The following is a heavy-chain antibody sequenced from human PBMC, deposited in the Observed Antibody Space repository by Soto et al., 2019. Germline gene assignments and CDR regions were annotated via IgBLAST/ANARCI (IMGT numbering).Heavy chain of an antibody. Sequence: QAQLVQSGAEVKKPGASVKVSCKASGYTFTSYGISCVRQAPGQGLEWMGWVSAYDGDTNYAQKLQGRVTRTKDTCTTTAYMELRSVRSLGTAVYYCARDEHYRSNGYYSDVFDIWGQGTRVTVSS. D-gene: IGHD3-22*01. CDR2: VSAYDGDT. CDR3: ARDEHYRSNGYYSDVFDI. J-gene: IGHJ3*02. V-gene: IGHV1-18*01. CDR1: GYTFTSYG.